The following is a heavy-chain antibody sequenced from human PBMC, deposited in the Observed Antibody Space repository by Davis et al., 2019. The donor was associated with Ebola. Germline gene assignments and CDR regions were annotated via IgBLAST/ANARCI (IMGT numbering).Heavy chain of an antibody. V-gene: IGHV1-3*01. J-gene: IGHJ4*02. D-gene: IGHD4-23*01. CDR3: ARDWGLGYGGNTYIDY. Sequence: ASVKVSCKASGYTFTSYAMHWVRQAPGQRLEWMGWINAGNGNTKYSQKFQGRVTITRDTSASTAYMELSSLRSEDTAVYYCARDWGLGYGGNTYIDYWGQGTLVTVSS. CDR2: INAGNGNT. CDR1: GYTFTSYA.